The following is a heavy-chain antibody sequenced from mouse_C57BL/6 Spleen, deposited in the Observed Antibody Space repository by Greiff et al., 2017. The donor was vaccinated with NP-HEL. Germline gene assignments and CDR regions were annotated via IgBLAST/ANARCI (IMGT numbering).Heavy chain of an antibody. D-gene: IGHD2-3*01. J-gene: IGHJ4*01. Sequence: QVQLQQSGAELAKPGASVKLSCKASGYTFTSYWMHWVKQRPGQGLEWIGYINPSSGYTKYNQKFKDKATLTADNSSSTAYMQLSSLTYEDSAVYYCARVYDGYYVGAMDYWGQGTSVTVSS. CDR1: GYTFTSYW. V-gene: IGHV1-7*01. CDR2: INPSSGYT. CDR3: ARVYDGYYVGAMDY.